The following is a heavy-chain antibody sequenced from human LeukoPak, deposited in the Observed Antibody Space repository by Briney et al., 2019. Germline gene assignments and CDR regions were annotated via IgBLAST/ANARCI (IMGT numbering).Heavy chain of an antibody. D-gene: IGHD3-9*01. CDR1: RDTFTGYY. V-gene: IGHV1-2*02. J-gene: IGHJ5*02. CDR3: ARAPKYYDILTGYYKGVWFDP. CDR2: INPNRGGT. Sequence: ASVKVSCKASRDTFTGYYMHWVRQAPGQGLEWMGWINPNRGGTNYAQKFQGRVTMTRDTSISTAYMELSRLRSDDTAVYYCARAPKYYDILTGYYKGVWFDPWGQGTLVTVSS.